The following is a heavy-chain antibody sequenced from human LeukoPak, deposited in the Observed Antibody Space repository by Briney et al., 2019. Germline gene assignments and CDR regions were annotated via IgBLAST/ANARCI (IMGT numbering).Heavy chain of an antibody. CDR2: IRRRAYGGAA. J-gene: IGHJ4*02. Sequence: GGSLRLSCTTSGFAFDDFAVSWVRQPAGKGLEWVGFIRRRAYGGAAEYAASVKGRFIISRDDSKGIAYLQMNSLRTEDTAVYYCSRNGLVDFDYWGQGSRVIVSP. CDR1: GFAFDDFA. CDR3: SRNGLVDFDY. V-gene: IGHV3-49*04.